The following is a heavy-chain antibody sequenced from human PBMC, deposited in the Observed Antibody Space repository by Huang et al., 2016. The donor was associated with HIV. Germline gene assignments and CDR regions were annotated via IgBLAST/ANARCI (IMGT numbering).Heavy chain of an antibody. CDR1: CYTFTSYG. Sequence: QIQLMQSGPDLKQPGASVKVSCKASCYTFTSYGLTWVRQAPGQGPEWMGGISDSSGDTEYAQKFQGRVTLTTDTATNIAYMELRSLRSDDTAKYYCARDPKYHRIGYYRQRRGIDIWGQGTMVIVSS. CDR2: ISDSSGDT. J-gene: IGHJ3*02. D-gene: IGHD3-22*01. CDR3: ARDPKYHRIGYYRQRRGIDI. V-gene: IGHV1-18*01.